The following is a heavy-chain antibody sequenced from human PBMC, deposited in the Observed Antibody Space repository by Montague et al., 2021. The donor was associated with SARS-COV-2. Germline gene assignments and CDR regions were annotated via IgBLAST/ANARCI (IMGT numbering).Heavy chain of an antibody. D-gene: IGHD3-16*01. CDR2: LSSDGNYK. V-gene: IGHV3-30*18. CDR1: GFTFNFYG. Sequence: SLRLSCAASGFTFNFYGLHWVRQTPGKGLEWVAHLSSDGNYKYYADSVKGRFTISRDNAKNTLYLQMNSLRVDDTAVYYCMKLWGDVDYLDFWGQGTLVTVSS. CDR3: MKLWGDVDYLDF. J-gene: IGHJ4*02.